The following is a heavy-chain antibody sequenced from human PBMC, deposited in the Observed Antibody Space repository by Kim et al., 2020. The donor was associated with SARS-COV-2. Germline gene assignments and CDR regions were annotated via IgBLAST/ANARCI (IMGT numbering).Heavy chain of an antibody. Sequence: ASVKVSCKASGYTFTSYYMHWVRQAPGQGLEWMGIINPSGGSTSYAQKFQGRVTMTRDTSTSTVYMELSSLRSEDTAVYYCARVRVTMVRGVITKTPPYGMDVWGQGTTVTVSS. J-gene: IGHJ6*02. CDR2: INPSGGST. CDR3: ARVRVTMVRGVITKTPPYGMDV. D-gene: IGHD3-10*01. V-gene: IGHV1-46*01. CDR1: GYTFTSYY.